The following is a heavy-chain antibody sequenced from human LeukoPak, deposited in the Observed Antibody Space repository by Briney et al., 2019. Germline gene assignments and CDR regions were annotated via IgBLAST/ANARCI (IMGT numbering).Heavy chain of an antibody. D-gene: IGHD3-22*01. Sequence: PSETLSLTCTVSGGSISSYYWSWIRQPPGKGLEWIGYIYCSGSTNYNPSLKSRVTISVDTSKNQFSLKLSSVTAADTAVYYCARSTVKWLLNRVGPVAWFDPWGQGTLVTVSS. V-gene: IGHV4-59*01. CDR2: IYCSGST. CDR3: ARSTVKWLLNRVGPVAWFDP. CDR1: GGSISSYY. J-gene: IGHJ5*02.